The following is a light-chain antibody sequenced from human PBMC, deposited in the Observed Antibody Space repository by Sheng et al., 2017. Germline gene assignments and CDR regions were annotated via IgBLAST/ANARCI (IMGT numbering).Light chain of an antibody. V-gene: IGLV1-51*02. J-gene: IGLJ2*01. CDR3: GTWDRSLRGGV. CDR1: TSNIGPNY. Sequence: QSVLTQPPSVSAAPGQKVTLSCSGTTSNIGPNYVSWYQQLPGKATKLLIFETNRRPSGIPGRFSGSKSGTSATLGITGLQTGDEAAYYCGTWDRSLRGGVFGGGTKLTVL. CDR2: ETN.